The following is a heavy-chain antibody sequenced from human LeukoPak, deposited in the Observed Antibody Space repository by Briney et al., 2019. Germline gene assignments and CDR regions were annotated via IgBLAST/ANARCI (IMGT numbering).Heavy chain of an antibody. CDR3: AKARGDSSSWYGHYYYYYGMDV. CDR2: ISYDGSTK. V-gene: IGHV3-30-3*01. CDR1: GFTFSTYA. Sequence: GGSLRLSCAASGFTFSTYAIHWVRQAPGKGLEWVAVISYDGSTKYYADSVKGRFTISRDNAKNSLYLQMNSLRAEDTALYYCAKARGDSSSWYGHYYYYYGMDVWGQGTTVTVSS. J-gene: IGHJ6*02. D-gene: IGHD6-13*01.